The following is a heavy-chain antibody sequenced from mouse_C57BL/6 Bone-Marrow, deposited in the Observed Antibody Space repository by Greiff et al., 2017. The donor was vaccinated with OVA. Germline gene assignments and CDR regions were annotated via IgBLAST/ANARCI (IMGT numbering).Heavy chain of an antibody. V-gene: IGHV2-2*01. CDR2: IWSGGST. D-gene: IGHD1-1*01. J-gene: IGHJ2*01. CDR1: GFSLTSYG. CDR3: ARNYYGSSPYYFDY. Sequence: VQPQESGPGLVQPSQSLSITCTVSGFSLTSYGVHWVRQSPGKGLEWLGVIWSGGSTDYNAAFISRLSISKDNSKSQVFFKMNSLQADDTAIYYCARNYYGSSPYYFDYWGQGTTLTVSS.